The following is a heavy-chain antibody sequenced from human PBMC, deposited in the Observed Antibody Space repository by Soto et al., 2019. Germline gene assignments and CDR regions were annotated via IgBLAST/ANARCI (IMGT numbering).Heavy chain of an antibody. D-gene: IGHD3-22*01. CDR2: IYYSGGT. J-gene: IGHJ3*02. CDR3: ARVNYYDSSGFFSHAFDI. V-gene: IGHV4-30-4*01. Sequence: PSETLSLTCTVSGGSISSDHYYWSWIRQPPGKGLEWIGYIYYSGGTYYNPSLRSRVTISIDTSKNQFSLKLSSVTAADTAVFYCARVNYYDSSGFFSHAFDIWGQGTMVT. CDR1: GGSISSDHYY.